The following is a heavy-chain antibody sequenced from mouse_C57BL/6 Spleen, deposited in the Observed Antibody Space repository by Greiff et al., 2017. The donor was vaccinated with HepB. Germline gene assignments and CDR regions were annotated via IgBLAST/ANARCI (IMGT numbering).Heavy chain of an antibody. V-gene: IGHV7-3*01. CDR2: IRNKANGYTT. J-gene: IGHJ3*01. CDR1: GFTFTDYY. CDR3: ARYIGYSTPFAY. Sequence: EVKVVESGGGLVQPGGSLSLSCAASGFTFTDYYMSWVRQPPGKALEWLGFIRNKANGYTTEYSASVKGRFTISRDNSQSILYLQMNALRAEDSATYYCARYIGYSTPFAYWGQGTLVTVSA. D-gene: IGHD2-5*01.